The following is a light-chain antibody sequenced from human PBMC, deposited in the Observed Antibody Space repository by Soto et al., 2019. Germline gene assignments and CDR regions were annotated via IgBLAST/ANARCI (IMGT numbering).Light chain of an antibody. J-gene: IGKJ5*01. V-gene: IGKV3-15*01. CDR2: VAS. CDR1: QSVNQK. CDR3: QQFNNWPHT. Sequence: EIVLTKSPATRAVSPGERGTLSFRASQSVNQKLGWYQQKPGQAPRLLIYVASYRATGIPARFSGSGSGTEYTLTISNLQAEDFAVYYCQQFNNWPHTFGQGKRREIK.